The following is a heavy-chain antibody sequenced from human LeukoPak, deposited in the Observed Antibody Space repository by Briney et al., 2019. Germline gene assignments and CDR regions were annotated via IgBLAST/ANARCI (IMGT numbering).Heavy chain of an antibody. CDR3: VWFGDSRVLY. Sequence: GGSLRPSCAASGFTVSSNYMSWVRQAPGKGLEWVSVIYSGGSTYYADSVKGRFTISRDNSKNTLYLQMNSLRAEDTAVYYCVWFGDSRVLYWGQGTLVTVSS. CDR1: GFTVSSNY. D-gene: IGHD3-10*01. J-gene: IGHJ4*02. CDR2: IYSGGST. V-gene: IGHV3-53*01.